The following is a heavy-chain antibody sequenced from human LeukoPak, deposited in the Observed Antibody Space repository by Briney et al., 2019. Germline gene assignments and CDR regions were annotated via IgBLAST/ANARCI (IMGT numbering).Heavy chain of an antibody. CDR1: GITFSTSG. CDR2: IWSDGSNK. Sequence: GGSLRLSCAASGITFSTSGMHWGRQAPGKGLEWVAFIWSDGSNKYHADSVKGRFTISRDNSKDTLYLQMNSLRAEDTAVYYCARDKGTTCIDNWGQGALVTVSS. J-gene: IGHJ4*02. V-gene: IGHV3-33*01. D-gene: IGHD4-17*01. CDR3: ARDKGTTCIDN.